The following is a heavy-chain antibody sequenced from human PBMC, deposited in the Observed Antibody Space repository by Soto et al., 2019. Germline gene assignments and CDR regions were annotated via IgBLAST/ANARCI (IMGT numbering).Heavy chain of an antibody. CDR3: ARGAAMDAFDI. CDR2: IYSGGST. CDR1: GFTVSSNY. J-gene: IGHJ3*02. D-gene: IGHD5-18*01. V-gene: IGHV3-53*01. Sequence: GGSLRLSCAASGFTVSSNYMSWVRQAPGKGLEWVSVIYSGGSTYYADSVKGRFTISRDNSKNTLYLQMNSLRAEDTAVYCCARGAAMDAFDIWGKGTMVTVSS.